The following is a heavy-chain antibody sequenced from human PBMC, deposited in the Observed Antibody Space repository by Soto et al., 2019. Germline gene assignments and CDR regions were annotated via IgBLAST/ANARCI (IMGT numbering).Heavy chain of an antibody. CDR3: ARGRIQLWYPFNY. V-gene: IGHV4-59*01. CDR2: IYYSGST. D-gene: IGHD5-18*01. Sequence: SETLSLTCTVSGGSISSYYLSWIWQPPGKGLEWIGYIYYSGSTNYNPSLKSRVTISVDTSKNQFSLKLSSVTAADTAVYYCARGRIQLWYPFNYWGQGTLVTVSS. CDR1: GGSISSYY. J-gene: IGHJ4*02.